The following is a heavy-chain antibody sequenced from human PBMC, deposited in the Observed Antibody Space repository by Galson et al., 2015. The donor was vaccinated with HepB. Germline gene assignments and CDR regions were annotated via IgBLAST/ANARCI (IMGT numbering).Heavy chain of an antibody. V-gene: IGHV3-33*01. J-gene: IGHJ4*02. D-gene: IGHD6-19*01. CDR1: EFTFSDYG. CDR3: VREVRNGWYHFDY. CDR2: IWKDGTNK. Sequence: SLRLSCAASEFTFSDYGMHWVRQAPGKGLEWVALIWKDGTNKYYADSVKGRFTISRDNSENTLYLQMNSLRAEDSAVYYCVREVRNGWYHFDYWGPGAQVTVSS.